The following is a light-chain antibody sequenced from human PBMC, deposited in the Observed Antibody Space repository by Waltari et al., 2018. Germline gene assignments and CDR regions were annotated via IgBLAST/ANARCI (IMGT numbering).Light chain of an antibody. V-gene: IGLV1-44*01. Sequence: QSVLTQPPSASGAPGQRVTITCSLGSSNIRSNTGHWYQQFPGTAPNPHMFNDDQRASGVPGRFSGSRSVTSASLAISGLQSEDEATYYCAAWDDTLKGLFGGGTTLTVL. CDR3: AAWDDTLKGL. CDR1: SSNIRSNT. CDR2: NDD. J-gene: IGLJ3*02.